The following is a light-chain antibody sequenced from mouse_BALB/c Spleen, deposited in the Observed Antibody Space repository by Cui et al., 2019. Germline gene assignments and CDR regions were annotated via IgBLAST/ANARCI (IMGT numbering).Light chain of an antibody. Sequence: QIVLTQSPATMSASPGHQVTMTCSASSSVSYMYWYQQKPGSSPRLLIYDTSNLASGVPVRFSGSGSGTSYSLTISRMEAEDAATYYCQQWSSYPRTFGGGTKLEIK. CDR3: QQWSSYPRT. J-gene: IGKJ1*01. CDR1: SSVSY. CDR2: DTS. V-gene: IGKV4-55*01.